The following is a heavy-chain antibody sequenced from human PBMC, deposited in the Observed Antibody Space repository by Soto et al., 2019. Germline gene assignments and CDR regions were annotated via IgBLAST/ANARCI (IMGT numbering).Heavy chain of an antibody. V-gene: IGHV1-69*12. Sequence: QVQLVQSGAEVKKPGSSVKVSCKASGGTFSSYAISWVRQAPGQGLEWMGGIIPIFGTANYAQKFQGRVTITADESTSTAYMELSSLRAEDTAVYYCARSGYCGGDCYFYDYWGQGTLVTVSS. CDR1: GGTFSSYA. CDR3: ARSGYCGGDCYFYDY. J-gene: IGHJ4*02. CDR2: IIPIFGTA. D-gene: IGHD2-21*02.